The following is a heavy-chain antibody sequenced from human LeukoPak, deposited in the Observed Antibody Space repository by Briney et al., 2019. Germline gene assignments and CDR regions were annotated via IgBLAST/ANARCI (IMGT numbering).Heavy chain of an antibody. D-gene: IGHD3-22*01. J-gene: IGHJ4*02. V-gene: IGHV4-4*09. Sequence: KASETLSLTCTVSGGSISSYYWSWIRQPPGKGLEWIGYIYTSGSTNYNPSLKGRVTISVDTSKNQFSLKLSSVTAADTAVYYCARLRGYDSSGYYSTYFDYWGQGTLVTVSS. CDR3: ARLRGYDSSGYYSTYFDY. CDR2: IYTSGST. CDR1: GGSISSYY.